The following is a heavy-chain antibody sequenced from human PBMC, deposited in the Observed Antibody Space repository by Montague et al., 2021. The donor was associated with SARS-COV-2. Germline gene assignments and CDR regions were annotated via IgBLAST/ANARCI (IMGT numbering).Heavy chain of an antibody. CDR1: GFTFSSYA. J-gene: IGHJ6*02. Sequence: SLRLSCAASGFTFSSYAMNWVRQAPGKGLEWLSKITNTGSLIYYADSVKGRFTVSRDNAKNSLFLQMDSLRVEDTAVYYYAGIPKDFYYYGLDVWGQGTTVIVSS. V-gene: IGHV3-48*03. CDR3: AGIPKDFYYYGLDV. CDR2: ITNTGSLI.